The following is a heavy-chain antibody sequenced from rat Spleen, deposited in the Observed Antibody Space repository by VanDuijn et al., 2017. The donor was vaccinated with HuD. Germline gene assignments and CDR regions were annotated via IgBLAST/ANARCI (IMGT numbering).Heavy chain of an antibody. Sequence: EVQLVESDGGLVQPGRSLKLSFAASGFPFSVFYMAWVREASTKGLEWVATISYDGRSTYYPDSVNGRFTISRDNTKNTLYLQMDNLRSEDTATYYCARAGYLRDWYFDFWGPGTMVTVSS. D-gene: IGHD2-2*01. CDR2: ISYDGRST. V-gene: IGHV5-7*01. J-gene: IGHJ1*01. CDR1: GFPFSVFY. CDR3: ARAGYLRDWYFDF.